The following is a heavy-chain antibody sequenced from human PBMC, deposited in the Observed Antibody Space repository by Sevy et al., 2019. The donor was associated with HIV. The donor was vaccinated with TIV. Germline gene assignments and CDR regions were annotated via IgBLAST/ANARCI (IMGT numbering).Heavy chain of an antibody. Sequence: SQTLSLTCAISGDSVSSNSAAWNWIRQSPSRGLEWLGRTYYRSKWYNDYAVSVKSRITINPDTSKNRFSLQLNSVTPEDTAVYYCARDILHYCSGGSCYLYNWFDPWGQGTLVTVSS. J-gene: IGHJ5*02. CDR1: GDSVSSNSAA. CDR2: TYYRSKWYN. V-gene: IGHV6-1*01. D-gene: IGHD2-15*01. CDR3: ARDILHYCSGGSCYLYNWFDP.